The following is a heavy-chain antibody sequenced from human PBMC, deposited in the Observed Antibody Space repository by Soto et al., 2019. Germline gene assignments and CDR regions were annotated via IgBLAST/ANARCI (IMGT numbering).Heavy chain of an antibody. V-gene: IGHV3-30-3*01. CDR1: GFTFSGYA. CDR3: ARGWELYSFRWSYYYGMDV. J-gene: IGHJ6*02. Sequence: PGGSLRLSCAASGFTFSGYAMHWVRQAPGKGLEWVAVISYDGSNKYYADSVKGRFTISRDNSKNTLYLQMNSLRAEDTAVYYCARGWELYSFRWSYYYGMDVWGQGTTVTVSS. CDR2: ISYDGSNK. D-gene: IGHD1-26*01.